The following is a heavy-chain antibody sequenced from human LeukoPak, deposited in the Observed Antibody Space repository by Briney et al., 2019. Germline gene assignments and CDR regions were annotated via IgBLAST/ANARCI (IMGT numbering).Heavy chain of an antibody. Sequence: SETLSLTCTVSGGPISSYYWSWIRQPPGKGLEWIGYIYYSGSTNYNPSLKSRVTISVDTSKNQFSLKLSSVTAADTAVYYCARYYYGSGSYYNGGDAFDIWGQGTMVTVSS. V-gene: IGHV4-59*01. CDR1: GGPISSYY. D-gene: IGHD3-10*01. CDR2: IYYSGST. J-gene: IGHJ3*02. CDR3: ARYYYGSGSYYNGGDAFDI.